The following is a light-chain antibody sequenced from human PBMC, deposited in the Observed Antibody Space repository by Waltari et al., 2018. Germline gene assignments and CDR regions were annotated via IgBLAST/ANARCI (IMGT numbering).Light chain of an antibody. J-gene: IGLJ2*01. CDR1: SSDVGGSNY. V-gene: IGLV2-14*03. Sequence: QSALTQPASVSGSPGQSITISCTGTSSDVGGSNYVSLYQQHPGKAPKLMIYDVSNRPSGVSNRFSGSKSGNTASLTISGLQAEDEADYYCSSYISSSTLELFGGGTSLTVL. CDR3: SSYISSSTLEL. CDR2: DVS.